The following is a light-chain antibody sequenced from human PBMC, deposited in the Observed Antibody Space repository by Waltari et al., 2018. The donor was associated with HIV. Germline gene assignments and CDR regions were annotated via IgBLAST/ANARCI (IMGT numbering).Light chain of an antibody. CDR1: AGPGTATYF. CDR3: VLYVRSGRV. CDR2: ITD. V-gene: IGLV8-61*01. J-gene: IGLJ2*01. Sequence: QVVVTQEPSLSVSPGKTITLTSCMDAGPGTATYFPSCDPVIPGPPPRSLLYITDVRSSGVPDRFSGAIVGNKASLTITGAQADDESLYYCVLYVRSGRVFGGGTKLTVL.